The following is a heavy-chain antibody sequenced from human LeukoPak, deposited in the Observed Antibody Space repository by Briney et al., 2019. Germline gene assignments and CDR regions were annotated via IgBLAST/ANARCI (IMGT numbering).Heavy chain of an antibody. CDR3: ANGEYSYGYPYFDY. CDR1: GFSFSGHW. Sequence: PGGSLRLSCTASGFSFSGHWMHWARQLPGKGLVWVSRISPTGSTTSYADSVKGRFTISRDNAKNSLYLQMNSLRAEDTAVYYCANGEYSYGYPYFDYWGQGTLVTVSS. J-gene: IGHJ4*02. V-gene: IGHV3-74*01. CDR2: ISPTGSTT. D-gene: IGHD5-18*01.